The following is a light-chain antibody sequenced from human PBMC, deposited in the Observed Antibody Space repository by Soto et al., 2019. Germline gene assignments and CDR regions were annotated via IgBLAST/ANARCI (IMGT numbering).Light chain of an antibody. Sequence: EIVLTQSPATLSLSPGERATLSCRASQSVGSSLAWYQQKPGQAPRLLISDASNRATGIPARFSGSGSGTDFTLTISSLEPEDFAVYYCQQRSIWPITFGGGTKVEIK. V-gene: IGKV3-11*01. CDR1: QSVGSS. CDR2: DAS. CDR3: QQRSIWPIT. J-gene: IGKJ4*01.